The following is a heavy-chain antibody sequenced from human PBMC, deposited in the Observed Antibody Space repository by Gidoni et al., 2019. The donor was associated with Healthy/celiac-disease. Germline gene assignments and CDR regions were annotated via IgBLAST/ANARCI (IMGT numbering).Heavy chain of an antibody. V-gene: IGHV3-23*01. J-gene: IGHJ4*02. CDR1: GFTFSNYA. CDR2: ISGGGTDT. Sequence: EVQLLASGGGLVQPGGSLRLSCAASGFTFSNYAMSWVRQAPGKGLEWVSAISGGGTDTYYADSVRGRFTISRDNSKNTLYLQMNSLRAEDTAVYYCAKDEAYCSSTSCYPEGFDYWGQGTLVTVSS. CDR3: AKDEAYCSSTSCYPEGFDY. D-gene: IGHD2-2*01.